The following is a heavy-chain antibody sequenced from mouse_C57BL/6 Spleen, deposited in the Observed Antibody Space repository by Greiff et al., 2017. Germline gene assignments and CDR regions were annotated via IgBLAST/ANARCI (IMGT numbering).Heavy chain of an antibody. J-gene: IGHJ2*01. CDR2: ISYDGSN. CDR3: ARVYDGSYYFDY. V-gene: IGHV3-6*01. CDR1: GYSITSGYY. Sequence: ESGPGLVKPSQSLSLTCSVTGYSITSGYYWNWIRQFPGNKLEWVGYISYDGSNNYNPSLKNRISITRDTSKNQFFLKLNSVTTEDTATYYCARVYDGSYYFDYWGQGTTLTVSS. D-gene: IGHD2-3*01.